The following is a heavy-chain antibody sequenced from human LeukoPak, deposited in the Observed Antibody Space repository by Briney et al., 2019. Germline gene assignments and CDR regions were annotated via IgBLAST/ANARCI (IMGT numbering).Heavy chain of an antibody. CDR1: GFTFSGYA. CDR2: ISGSGGST. D-gene: IGHD3-22*01. Sequence: PGGSLRLSCAASGFTFSGYAMSWVRQAPGKGLEWVSAISGSGGSTYYADSVKGRFTISRDNSKNTLYLQMNSLRAEDTAVYYCAKNLPPAYYYDSSGSFDYWGQGTLVTVSS. J-gene: IGHJ4*02. CDR3: AKNLPPAYYYDSSGSFDY. V-gene: IGHV3-23*01.